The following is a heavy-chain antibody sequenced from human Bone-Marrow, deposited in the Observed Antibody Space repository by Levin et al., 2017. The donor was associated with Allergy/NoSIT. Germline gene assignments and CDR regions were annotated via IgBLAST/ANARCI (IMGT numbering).Heavy chain of an antibody. J-gene: IGHJ3*02. CDR3: ARRLWTRRAGHLHAFDI. CDR2: VYSSGTS. Sequence: SQTLSLTCTVPGGSISSHYWSWIRQPPGKGLEWVGDVYSSGTSKYNPSLTNRVSMSLDKSKSQFSLHLSSVTGADTAVYFCARRLWTRRAGHLHAFDIWGQGTAVTVSS. CDR1: GGSISSHY. D-gene: IGHD6-19*01. V-gene: IGHV4-59*08.